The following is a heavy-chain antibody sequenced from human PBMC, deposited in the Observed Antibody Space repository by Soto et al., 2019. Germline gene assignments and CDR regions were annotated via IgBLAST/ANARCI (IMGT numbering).Heavy chain of an antibody. V-gene: IGHV4-59*11. D-gene: IGHD6-19*01. CDR3: ARVGSSGWSPDY. J-gene: IGHJ4*02. CDR2: IFYTGST. CDR1: GGSISGHY. Sequence: PSETLSLTCTVSGGSISGHYWIWIRQSPGEGLEWIGYIFYTGSTNYNPSLKSRVTLSVDTSKNQFSLRLSSVTAADTAVYYCARVGSSGWSPDYWGQGTLVTVSS.